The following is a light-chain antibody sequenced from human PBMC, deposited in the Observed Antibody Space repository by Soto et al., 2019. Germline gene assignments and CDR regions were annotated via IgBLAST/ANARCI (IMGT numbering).Light chain of an antibody. CDR1: SSDIGGYTY. J-gene: IGLJ1*01. V-gene: IGLV2-11*01. CDR2: DVS. Sequence: QSALTQPRSVSGSPGQSVTISCTGTSSDIGGYTYVSWYQQHPGKAPKVTIYDVSERPSGVPDRFSGSKSGNTASLTISGLQPEDEADYYCCSFAGPQSFEVFGEGTKVTVL. CDR3: CSFAGPQSFEV.